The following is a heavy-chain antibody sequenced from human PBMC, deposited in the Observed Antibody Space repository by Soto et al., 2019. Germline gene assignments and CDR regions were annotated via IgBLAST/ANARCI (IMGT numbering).Heavy chain of an antibody. CDR2: ISSSSSTI. Sequence: GGSLRLSCAASGFTFSSYSMKWVRQAPGKGLEWVSYISSSSSTIYYADSVKGRFTISRDNAKNSLYLQMNSLRAEDTAVYYCARDGLVTTHTFDYWGQGTLVTVSS. V-gene: IGHV3-48*01. CDR3: ARDGLVTTHTFDY. J-gene: IGHJ4*02. D-gene: IGHD4-4*01. CDR1: GFTFSSYS.